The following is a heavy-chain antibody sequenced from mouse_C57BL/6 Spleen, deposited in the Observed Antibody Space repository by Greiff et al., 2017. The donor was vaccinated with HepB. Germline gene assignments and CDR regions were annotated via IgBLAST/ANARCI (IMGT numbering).Heavy chain of an antibody. J-gene: IGHJ2*01. Sequence: QVQLQQPGAELVMPGASVKLSCKASGYTFTSYWMHWVKQRPGQGLEWIGEIDPSDSYTNYNQKFKGKSTLTVDKSSSTAYMQLSSLTSEDSAVYYCARGRRGIYYGNFTPYCFDYWGQGTTLTVSS. CDR1: GYTFTSYW. V-gene: IGHV1-69*01. CDR2: IDPSDSYT. CDR3: ARGRRGIYYGNFTPYCFDY. D-gene: IGHD2-1*01.